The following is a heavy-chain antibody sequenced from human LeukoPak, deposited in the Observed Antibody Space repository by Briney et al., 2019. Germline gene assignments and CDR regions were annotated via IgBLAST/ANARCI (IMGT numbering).Heavy chain of an antibody. CDR1: GFTFSSYA. CDR3: AKLSVAGTDDAFDI. J-gene: IGHJ3*02. D-gene: IGHD6-19*01. V-gene: IGHV3-23*01. CDR2: ISGSGGST. Sequence: GGSLRLSYAASGFTFSSYAMSWVRRAPGKVLEWVSAISGSGGSTYYADSVKGRFTISRDNSKNTLYLQMNSLRAEDTAVYYCAKLSVAGTDDAFDIWGQGTMVTVSS.